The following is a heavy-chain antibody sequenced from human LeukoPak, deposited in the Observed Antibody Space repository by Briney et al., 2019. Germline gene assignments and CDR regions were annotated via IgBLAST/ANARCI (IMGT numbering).Heavy chain of an antibody. J-gene: IGHJ4*02. CDR2: IKKDGSPN. CDR3: ATENYGSLAG. V-gene: IGHV3-7*01. Sequence: PGGSLRVSCAASGFTFSDYYMSWIRQAPGKGLEWVANIKKDGSPNYYVDSVKGRFTISKDNAKNSLYLQMNSLRAEDTAVYYCATENYGSLAGWGQGTLVTVSS. CDR1: GFTFSDYY. D-gene: IGHD2-15*01.